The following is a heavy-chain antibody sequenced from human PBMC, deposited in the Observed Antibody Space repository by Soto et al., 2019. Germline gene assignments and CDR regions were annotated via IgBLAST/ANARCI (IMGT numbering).Heavy chain of an antibody. V-gene: IGHV3-74*01. J-gene: IGHJ3*02. CDR3: ARDGYSGSYLGVFDI. CDR1: GFTFSSYW. D-gene: IGHD1-26*01. CDR2: INSDGSST. Sequence: GGSLRLSCAASGFTFSSYWMHWVRQAPGKGLVWVSRINSDGSSTSYADSVKGRFTISRDNAKNTLYLQMNSLRGEDTAVYYCARDGYSGSYLGVFDIWGQGTMVTVSS.